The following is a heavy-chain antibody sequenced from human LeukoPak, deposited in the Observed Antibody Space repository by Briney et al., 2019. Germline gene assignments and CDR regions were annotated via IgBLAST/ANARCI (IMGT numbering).Heavy chain of an antibody. V-gene: IGHV4-31*03. D-gene: IGHD2-2*01. Sequence: PSETLSLTCTVSGGSISSGGYYWSWIRQHPGKGLEWIGYIYYSGSTYYNPSLKSRVTISVDTSKNQFSLKLSSVTAADTAVYYCARHSILSPRDCTSSSCPLYFDSWGQGTLVIVSS. CDR1: GGSISSGGYY. CDR2: IYYSGST. CDR3: ARHSILSPRDCTSSSCPLYFDS. J-gene: IGHJ4*02.